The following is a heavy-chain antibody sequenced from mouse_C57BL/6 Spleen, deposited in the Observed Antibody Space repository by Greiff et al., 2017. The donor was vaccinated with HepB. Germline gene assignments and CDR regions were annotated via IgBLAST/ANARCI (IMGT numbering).Heavy chain of an antibody. J-gene: IGHJ1*03. CDR2: INYDGSST. V-gene: IGHV5-16*01. D-gene: IGHD1-1*01. CDR3: ARDLGTTVDRYFDV. CDR1: GFTFSDYY. Sequence: EVMLVESEGGLVQPGSSMKLSCTASGFTFSDYYMAWVRQVPEKGLEWVANINYDGSSTYYLDSLKSRFIISRDNAKNILYLQMSSLKSEDTATYYCARDLGTTVDRYFDVWGTGTTVTVSS.